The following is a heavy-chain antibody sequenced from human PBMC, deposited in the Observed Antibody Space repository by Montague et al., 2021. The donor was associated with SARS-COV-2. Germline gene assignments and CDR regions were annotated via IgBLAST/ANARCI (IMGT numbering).Heavy chain of an antibody. Sequence: SETLSLTCSVSGFSISSGFYWAWIRQSPGKGPEWIGTVYHSGYTHYNPSLKGRVTVSIDTSKNQFSLTVTSVTAADTAVYFCARRRYTGSDYFDYWGQGTLVTASS. CDR3: ARRRYTGSDYFDY. J-gene: IGHJ4*02. CDR2: VYHSGYT. CDR1: GFSISSGFY. D-gene: IGHD5-12*01. V-gene: IGHV4-38-2*01.